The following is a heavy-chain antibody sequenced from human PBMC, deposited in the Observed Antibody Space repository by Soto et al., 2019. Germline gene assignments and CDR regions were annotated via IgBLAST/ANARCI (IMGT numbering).Heavy chain of an antibody. Sequence: ALALTCPVSGGSITSDDFYCSWIRQHPGKGLEWIGYMYHSGNTYYNPSLRGRLTMSLDTSKNQFSLKLTSVTAADTAVYYCVKYYYDSSGLNWFDPWGPGTLVTVYS. CDR1: GGSITSDDFY. CDR3: VKYYYDSSGLNWFDP. D-gene: IGHD3-22*01. J-gene: IGHJ5*02. V-gene: IGHV4-31*03. CDR2: MYHSGNT.